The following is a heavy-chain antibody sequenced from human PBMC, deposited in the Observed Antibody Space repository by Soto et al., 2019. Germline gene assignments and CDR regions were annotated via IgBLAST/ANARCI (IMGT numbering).Heavy chain of an antibody. CDR1: GYTFTSYG. Sequence: ASVKVSCKASGYTFTSYGISWVRQAPGQGLEWMGWISAYNGNTKYAQKVQGRVTMTTDTSTNTAYMELRSLRSDDTAVYYCAKDNPLFDPWGQGTLVPVSA. J-gene: IGHJ5*02. V-gene: IGHV1-18*01. CDR3: AKDNPLFDP. CDR2: ISAYNGNT.